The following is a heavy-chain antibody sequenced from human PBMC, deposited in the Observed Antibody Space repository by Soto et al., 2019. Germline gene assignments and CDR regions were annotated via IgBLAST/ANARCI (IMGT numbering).Heavy chain of an antibody. CDR3: ARGRALWFGELYP. J-gene: IGHJ5*02. Sequence: PSETLSLTCAVYGGSFSGYYWSWIRQPPGKGLEWIGEINHSGSTNYNPSLKSRVTISVDTSKNQFSLKLSSVTAADTAVYYCARGRALWFGELYPWGQGTLVTVSS. V-gene: IGHV4-34*01. CDR2: INHSGST. CDR1: GGSFSGYY. D-gene: IGHD3-10*01.